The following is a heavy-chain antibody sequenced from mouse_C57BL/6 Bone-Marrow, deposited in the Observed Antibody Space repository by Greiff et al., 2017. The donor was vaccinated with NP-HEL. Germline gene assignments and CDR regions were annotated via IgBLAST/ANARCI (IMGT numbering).Heavy chain of an antibody. CDR3: VRHRIGGPYYGSSYGYFDV. CDR2: IRSKSNNDAT. J-gene: IGHJ1*03. Sequence: EVKLVESGGGLVQPKGSLKLSCAASGFSFNTYAMNWVRQAPGKGLEWVARIRSKSNNDATYYAASVKDRFTISRDDSERMLYLQMNNLKTEDTAMYFCVRHRIGGPYYGSSYGYFDVWGTGTTVTVSS. CDR1: GFSFNTYA. D-gene: IGHD1-1*01. V-gene: IGHV10-1*01.